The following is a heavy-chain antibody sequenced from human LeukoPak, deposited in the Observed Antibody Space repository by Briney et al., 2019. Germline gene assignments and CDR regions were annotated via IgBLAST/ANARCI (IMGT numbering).Heavy chain of an antibody. J-gene: IGHJ4*02. CDR3: ARASSWYRAFDY. V-gene: IGHV3-30-3*01. CDR1: GFTFSSYA. D-gene: IGHD6-19*01. CDR2: ISYDGSNK. Sequence: GGSLRLSCAASGFTFSSYAMHWVRQAPGKGLEWVAVISYDGSNKYYADSVKGRFTISRDNSKDTLYLQMNSLRAEDTAVYYCARASSWYRAFDYWGQGTLVTVSS.